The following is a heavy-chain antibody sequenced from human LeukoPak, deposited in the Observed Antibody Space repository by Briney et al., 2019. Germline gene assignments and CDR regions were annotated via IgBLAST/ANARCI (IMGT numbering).Heavy chain of an antibody. D-gene: IGHD3-10*01. J-gene: IGHJ4*02. Sequence: PVKVSCKASGGTFSSYTISWVRQAPGQGLEWMGRIIPILGIANYAQKFQGRVTITADKSTSTAYMELSSLRSEDTAVYYCARAEKEVRGVSLDYWGQGTLVTVSS. CDR1: GGTFSSYT. CDR3: ARAEKEVRGVSLDY. CDR2: IIPILGIA. V-gene: IGHV1-69*02.